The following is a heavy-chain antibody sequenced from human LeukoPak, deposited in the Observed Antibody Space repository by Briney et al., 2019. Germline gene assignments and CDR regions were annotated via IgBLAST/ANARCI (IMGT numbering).Heavy chain of an antibody. CDR2: IYHSGST. Sequence: SQTLSLTCAVSGGSISSGGYSWSWIRQPPGKGLEWIGYIYHSGSTYYNPSLKSRVTISVDTSKNQFSLKLSSVTAADTAVYYCARRGRGSSWYDYWGQGTLVTVSS. V-gene: IGHV4-30-2*01. D-gene: IGHD6-13*01. J-gene: IGHJ4*02. CDR1: GGSISSGGYS. CDR3: ARRGRGSSWYDY.